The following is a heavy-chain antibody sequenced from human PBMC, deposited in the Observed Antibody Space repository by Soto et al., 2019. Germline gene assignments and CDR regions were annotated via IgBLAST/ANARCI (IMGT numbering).Heavy chain of an antibody. CDR1: GGSISSSIYY. D-gene: IGHD6-19*01. CDR2: IYYSGST. V-gene: IGHV4-39*01. CDR3: ASLGSSGWYLDY. Sequence: SETLSLTCTVSGGSISSSIYYWGWIRQPPGKGLEWIGSIYYSGSTYYNPSLKSRVTISVDTSKNQFSLKLSSVTAADTAVYYCASLGSSGWYLDYWGQGTLVTVSS. J-gene: IGHJ4*02.